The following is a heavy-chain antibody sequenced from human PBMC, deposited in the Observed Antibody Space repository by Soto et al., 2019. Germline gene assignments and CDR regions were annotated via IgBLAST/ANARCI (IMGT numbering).Heavy chain of an antibody. CDR2: IYSGGPT. D-gene: IGHD3-10*01. Sequence: VQLVESGGGLIQPGGSLRLSCEASGFSVSSSHMIWVRQAPGKGLEWVSVIYSGGPTYYAVSVKGRFTISRDRSKNTLYLQRHSLRNEDKAVYHCAKLGPDGSECYSFRYNWLDPWGQGTLVTVSS. J-gene: IGHJ5*02. CDR1: GFSVSSSH. CDR3: AKLGPDGSECYSFRYNWLDP. V-gene: IGHV3-53*01.